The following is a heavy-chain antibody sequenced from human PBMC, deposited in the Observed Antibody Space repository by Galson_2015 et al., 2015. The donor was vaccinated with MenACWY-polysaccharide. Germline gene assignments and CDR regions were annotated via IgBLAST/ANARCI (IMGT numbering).Heavy chain of an antibody. J-gene: IGHJ4*02. CDR2: IYGDDDK. V-gene: IGHV2-5*02. Sequence: PALVKPTQTLTLTCSFSGFSLSTSGVGVGWIRQPPGRALEWLALIYGDDDKRYSPSLQSRLTITKDISKNQVVLIMTTMDPVDTATYYCARRPVAAAMGGVYDYWGQGSLVTVSS. CDR1: GFSLSTSGVG. D-gene: IGHD2-2*01. CDR3: ARRPVAAAMGGVYDY.